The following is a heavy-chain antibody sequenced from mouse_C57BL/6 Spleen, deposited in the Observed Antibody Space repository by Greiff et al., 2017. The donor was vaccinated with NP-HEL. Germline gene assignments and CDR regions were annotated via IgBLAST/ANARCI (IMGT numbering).Heavy chain of an antibody. D-gene: IGHD2-4*01. J-gene: IGHJ3*01. CDR3: TRGVYYDDEKRAWFAY. CDR1: GYTFTDYE. CDR2: IDPETGGT. Sequence: QVQLKQSGAELVRPGASVTLSCKASGYTFTDYEMHWVKQTPVHGLEWIGAIDPETGGTAYNQKFKGKAILTADKSSSTAYMELRSLTSEDSAVYYCTRGVYYDDEKRAWFAYWGQGTLVTVSA. V-gene: IGHV1-15*01.